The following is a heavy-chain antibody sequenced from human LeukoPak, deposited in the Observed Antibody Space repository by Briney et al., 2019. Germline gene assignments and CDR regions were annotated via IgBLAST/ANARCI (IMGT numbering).Heavy chain of an antibody. Sequence: PSETLSLTCAVYGGSFSGYYWSWIRQPPGKGLEWIGEINHSGSTNYNPSLKSRVTISVDTSKNQFSLKLSSVTAADTAVYYCARGTPPSRVRRRNWFDPWGQGTLVTVSS. V-gene: IGHV4-34*01. J-gene: IGHJ5*02. CDR2: INHSGST. CDR3: ARGTPPSRVRRRNWFDP. D-gene: IGHD3-10*01. CDR1: GGSFSGYY.